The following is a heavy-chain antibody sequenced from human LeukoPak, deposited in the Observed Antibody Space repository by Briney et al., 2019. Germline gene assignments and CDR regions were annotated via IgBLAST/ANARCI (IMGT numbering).Heavy chain of an antibody. CDR1: GFTFNNYG. J-gene: IGHJ4*02. Sequence: PGGSLRLSCAASGFTFNNYGMSWVRQAPGKGLEWVSAISGSGVSTYYADSVKGRFTVSRDNSKNTLYLQMNSLRAEDTAVYYCARVGSAADPDYWGQGTLVTVSS. D-gene: IGHD6-13*01. CDR2: ISGSGVST. CDR3: ARVGSAADPDY. V-gene: IGHV3-23*01.